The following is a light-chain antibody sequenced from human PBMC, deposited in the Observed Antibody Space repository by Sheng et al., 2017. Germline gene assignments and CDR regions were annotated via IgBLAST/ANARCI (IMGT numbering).Light chain of an antibody. Sequence: QSALTQPASLSGSPGQSITISCTGTSSDVGNYDYVAWYQQHPDKAPKLMIYDVDSRPSGVPNRFSGSKSGNTASLTISGLQSDYEAEYYCSSYSRSNTLVFGGGTKLTVL. J-gene: IGLJ2*01. CDR1: SSDVGNYDY. CDR2: DVD. CDR3: SSYSRSNTLV. V-gene: IGLV2-14*01.